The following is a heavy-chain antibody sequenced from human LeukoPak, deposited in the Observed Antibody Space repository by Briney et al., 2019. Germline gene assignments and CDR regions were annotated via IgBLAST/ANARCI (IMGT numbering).Heavy chain of an antibody. J-gene: IGHJ4*02. CDR2: INHSGST. V-gene: IGHV4-34*01. D-gene: IGHD1-26*01. CDR1: GGSFSGYY. CDR3: ARGGGPNIVGATMDY. Sequence: PSETLSLTCAVYGGSFSGYYWSWIRQPPGKGLEWIGEINHSGSTNYNPSLKSRVTISVDTSKNQFSLKLSSVTAADTAVYYCARGGGPNIVGATMDYWGQGTLVTVSS.